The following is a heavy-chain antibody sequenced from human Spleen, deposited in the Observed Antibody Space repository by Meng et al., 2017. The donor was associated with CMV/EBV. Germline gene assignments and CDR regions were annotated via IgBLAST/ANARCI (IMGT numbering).Heavy chain of an antibody. Sequence: GSLRLSCTVSGYSISSGHYWGWIRQSPGKGLEWIASSYHSGSTHYNPSLKSRATISVDTSKNHFSLRLNSVTAADTAVYYRARRSAECGGDCYAFDYWGPGTQVTVSS. CDR3: ARRSAECGGDCYAFDY. V-gene: IGHV4-38-2*02. D-gene: IGHD2-21*01. J-gene: IGHJ4*02. CDR2: SYHSGST. CDR1: GYSISSGHY.